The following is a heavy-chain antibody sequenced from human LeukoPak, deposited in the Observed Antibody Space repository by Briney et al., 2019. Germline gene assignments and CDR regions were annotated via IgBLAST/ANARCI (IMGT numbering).Heavy chain of an antibody. J-gene: IGHJ3*02. CDR2: IYYSGST. CDR3: ARDKGVRGYCTNGVCPDAFDI. D-gene: IGHD2-8*01. Sequence: SETLSLTCTVSGGSISSSSYYWGWIRQPPGKGLEWIGSIYYSGSTYYNPSLKSRVTISVDTSKNQFSLKLSSVTAADTAVYYCARDKGVRGYCTNGVCPDAFDIWGQGTMVTVSS. CDR1: GGSISSSSYY. V-gene: IGHV4-39*07.